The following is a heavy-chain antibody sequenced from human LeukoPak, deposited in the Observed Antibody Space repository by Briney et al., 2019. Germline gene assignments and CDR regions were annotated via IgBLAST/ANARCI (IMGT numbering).Heavy chain of an antibody. CDR1: GYTFSGYS. CDR3: ARDASNWTAFDS. Sequence: ASVKVSCKASGYTFSGYSMHWVRQAPGQGLEWMGRINPNSGVTYYAQKFQGRVTMTSDTSITTAYMELSSLTSDDTATYYCARDASNWTAFDSWGQGTLVIVSS. J-gene: IGHJ5*01. D-gene: IGHD1-20*01. V-gene: IGHV1-2*06. CDR2: INPNSGVT.